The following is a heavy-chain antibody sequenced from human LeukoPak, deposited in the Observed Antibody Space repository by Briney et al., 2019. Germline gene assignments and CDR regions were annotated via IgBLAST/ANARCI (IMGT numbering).Heavy chain of an antibody. CDR1: GFTFSNNW. J-gene: IGHJ4*02. V-gene: IGHV3-7*01. CDR3: ARGPPYGSRSDY. D-gene: IGHD3-10*01. Sequence: GGSLRLSCAASGFTFSNNWMTWVRQAPGKGLEWVASVKKDASEKYYVDSVKGRFTISRDNAKNSLYLQMNSLRVEDTAVYYCARGPPYGSRSDYWGQGTLVTVSS. CDR2: VKKDASEK.